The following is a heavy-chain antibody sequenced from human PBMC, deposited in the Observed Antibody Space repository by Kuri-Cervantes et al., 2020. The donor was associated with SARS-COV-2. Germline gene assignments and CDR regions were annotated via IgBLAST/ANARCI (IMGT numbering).Heavy chain of an antibody. J-gene: IGHJ4*02. V-gene: IGHV4-34*01. CDR3: ARSFMVASYFDY. CDR1: GGSFSGYY. CDR2: INHSGST. Sequence: GSLRLSCAVYGGSFSGYYWSWIRQPPGKGLEWIGEINHSGSTNYNPSLKSRVTISLETSKNQFSLKLSSMTAADTAVYYCARSFMVASYFDYWGQGILVTVSS. D-gene: IGHD5-12*01.